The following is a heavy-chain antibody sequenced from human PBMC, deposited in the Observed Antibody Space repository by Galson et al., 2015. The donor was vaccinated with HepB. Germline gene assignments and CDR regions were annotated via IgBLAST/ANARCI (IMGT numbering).Heavy chain of an antibody. CDR3: ASTSPVPLGDYYFDY. Sequence: QSGAEVKKPGESLKISCKGSGYSFTSYWIGWVRQMPGKGLEWMGIIYPGDSDTRYSPSFQGQVTISADKSISTAYLQWSSLKASDTAMYYCASTSPVPLGDYYFDYWGQGTLVTVSS. CDR1: GYSFTSYW. V-gene: IGHV5-51*03. J-gene: IGHJ4*02. CDR2: IYPGDSDT. D-gene: IGHD1-26*01.